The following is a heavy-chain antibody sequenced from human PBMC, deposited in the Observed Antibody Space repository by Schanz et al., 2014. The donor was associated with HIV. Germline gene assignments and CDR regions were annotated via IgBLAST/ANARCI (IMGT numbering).Heavy chain of an antibody. CDR1: GFTVSNNY. CDR2: IYSGGNT. CDR3: AKDRAPGIEVAGTFDN. Sequence: EVQLVESGGGLIQPGGSLRLSCAASGFTVSNNYMSWVRQAPGKGLECVSVIYSGGNTYYADSVKGRFTISRDDSKNTLYLQMNSLRAEDTAVYYCAKDRAPGIEVAGTFDNWGQGILVTVSS. V-gene: IGHV3-53*01. D-gene: IGHD6-19*01. J-gene: IGHJ4*02.